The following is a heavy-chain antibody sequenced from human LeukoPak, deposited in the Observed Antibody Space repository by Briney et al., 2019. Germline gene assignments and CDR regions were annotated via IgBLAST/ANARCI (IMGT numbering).Heavy chain of an antibody. V-gene: IGHV3-9*01. D-gene: IGHD6-13*01. J-gene: IGHJ4*02. Sequence: GRSLRLSCAASGFTFDDYAMHWVRQAPGKGLEWVSGISWNSGSIGYADSVKGRFTISRDNAKNSLYLQMNSLRAEDTALYYCAKAKGYSSSWYAFDYWGQGTPVTVSS. CDR2: ISWNSGSI. CDR3: AKAKGYSSSWYAFDY. CDR1: GFTFDDYA.